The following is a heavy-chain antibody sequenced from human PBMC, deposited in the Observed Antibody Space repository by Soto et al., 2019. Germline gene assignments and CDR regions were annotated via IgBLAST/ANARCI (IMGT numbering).Heavy chain of an antibody. CDR2: IIPILGIA. Sequence: QVQLVQSGAEVKKPGSSVKVSCKASGGTFSSYTISWVRQAPGQGLEWMGRIIPILGIANYAQKFQGRVTITADKPTSTAYMELSSLRSEDTAVYYCARVGAWGIVVVHDSDYGGQGTLVTVSS. CDR1: GGTFSSYT. D-gene: IGHD3-22*01. CDR3: ARVGAWGIVVVHDSDY. V-gene: IGHV1-69*02. J-gene: IGHJ4*02.